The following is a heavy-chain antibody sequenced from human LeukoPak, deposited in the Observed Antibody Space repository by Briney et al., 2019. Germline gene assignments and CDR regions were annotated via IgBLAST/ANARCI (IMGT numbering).Heavy chain of an antibody. Sequence: GGSLRLSCAASGFTFSSTWMSWVRQAPGKGLEWVGNIQPDGSEGYPVDSVKGRFTISRDNARNSLFLQMNSLRVEDTAVYYCARDRGSSSWYYGPWGQGTLVTVSS. D-gene: IGHD6-13*01. CDR3: ARDRGSSSWYYGP. J-gene: IGHJ5*02. V-gene: IGHV3-7*03. CDR2: IQPDGSEG. CDR1: GFTFSSTW.